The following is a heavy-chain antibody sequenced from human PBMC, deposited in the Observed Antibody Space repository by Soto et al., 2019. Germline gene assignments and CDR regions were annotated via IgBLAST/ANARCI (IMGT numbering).Heavy chain of an antibody. Sequence: PWGSLGISCASSGFTSSIYGMHWVRQAPGKGLEWVAVIWYDGSNKYYADSVKGRFTISRDNSKNTLYLQMNSLRAEDTAVYYCARSRPDSSGYSYYYGMDVWGQGTTVTVSS. J-gene: IGHJ6*01. CDR1: GFTSSIYG. CDR2: IWYDGSNK. V-gene: IGHV3-33*01. CDR3: ARSRPDSSGYSYYYGMDV. D-gene: IGHD3-22*01.